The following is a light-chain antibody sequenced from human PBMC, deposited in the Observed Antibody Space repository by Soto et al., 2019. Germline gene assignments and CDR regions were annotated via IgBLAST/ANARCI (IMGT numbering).Light chain of an antibody. CDR3: SSYTSSTTYV. V-gene: IGLV2-14*01. CDR1: SSDVGGYNY. CDR2: EVS. Sequence: QSALTQPASVSGSPGQSITISCTGTSSDVGGYNYVSWYQQHPGKVPKLMIYEVSDRPSGVSNRFSGSKSGSTASLTISGLHAEDEADYYCSSYTSSTTYVFGTGTKVTVL. J-gene: IGLJ1*01.